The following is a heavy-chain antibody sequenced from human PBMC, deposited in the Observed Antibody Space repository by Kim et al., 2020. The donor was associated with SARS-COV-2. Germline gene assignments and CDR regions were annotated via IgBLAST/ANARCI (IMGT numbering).Heavy chain of an antibody. CDR1: GYTFTSYA. CDR3: ARRRLWDRKTPPTDYGMDV. V-gene: IGHV1-3*01. J-gene: IGHJ6*02. Sequence: ASVKVSCKASGYTFTSYAMHWVRQAPGQRLEWMGWINAGNGNTKYSQKFQGRVTITRDTSASTAYMELSSLRSEDTAVYYCARRRLWDRKTPPTDYGMDVWGQGTTVTVSS. CDR2: INAGNGNT. D-gene: IGHD1-26*01.